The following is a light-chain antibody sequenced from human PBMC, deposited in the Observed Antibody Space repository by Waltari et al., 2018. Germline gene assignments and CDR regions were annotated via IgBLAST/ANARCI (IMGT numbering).Light chain of an antibody. CDR1: GSDVGSYNL. CDR3: CSFATNSIVI. J-gene: IGLJ2*01. CDR2: EVN. V-gene: IGLV2-23*02. Sequence: QSALTQPASVSGSPGQSITIPCSGTGSDVGSYNLFSWYQQHPGKAPKLIIYEVNMRPSGVSDRFSGSKSGVTASLTISGLQAEDEAVYFCCSFATNSIVIFGGGTKLTVL.